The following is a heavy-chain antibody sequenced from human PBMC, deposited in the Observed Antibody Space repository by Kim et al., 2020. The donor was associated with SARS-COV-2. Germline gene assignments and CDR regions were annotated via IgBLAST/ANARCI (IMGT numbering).Heavy chain of an antibody. J-gene: IGHJ5*02. V-gene: IGHV1-69*13. CDR3: ARAGRRWEGELRTRNILLWFGELESLPETNWFDP. CDR2: IIPIFGTA. Sequence: SVKVSCKASGGTFSSYAISWVRQAPGQGLEWMGGIIPIFGTANYAQKFQGRVTITADESTSTAYMELSSLRSEDTAVYYCARAGRRWEGELRTRNILLWFGELESLPETNWFDPWGQGTLVTVSS. D-gene: IGHD3-10*01. CDR1: GGTFSSYA.